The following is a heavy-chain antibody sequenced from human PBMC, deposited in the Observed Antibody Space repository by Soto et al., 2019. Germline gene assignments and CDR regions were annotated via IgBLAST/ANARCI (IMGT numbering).Heavy chain of an antibody. Sequence: SETLSLTCTVSGGSISSGGYYWSWIRQHPGKGLEWIGYIYYSGSTYSNPSLESRVTISVDTSKNQFSLKLTSVTAADTAVYYCASLSAGYYYDSRGYYFDSWGQGTLVTSPQ. V-gene: IGHV4-31*03. J-gene: IGHJ4*02. CDR3: ASLSAGYYYDSRGYYFDS. D-gene: IGHD3-22*01. CDR2: IYYSGST. CDR1: GGSISSGGYY.